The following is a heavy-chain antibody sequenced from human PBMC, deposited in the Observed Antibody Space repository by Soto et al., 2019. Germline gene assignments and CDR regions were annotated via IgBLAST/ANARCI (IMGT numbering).Heavy chain of an antibody. D-gene: IGHD2-8*01. CDR1: GLTFRGYS. CDR3: KREKMVQTVYARYVDY. Sequence: CAASGLTFRGYSMSWDRQSPGKRLEWVSSISSRSTYIYYADSVKGRFTISRDNAKNSLHLQMNSLRAEDTALYFCKREKMVQTVYARYVDYWCQGTLVTGS. CDR2: ISSRSTYI. J-gene: IGHJ4*02. V-gene: IGHV3-21*01.